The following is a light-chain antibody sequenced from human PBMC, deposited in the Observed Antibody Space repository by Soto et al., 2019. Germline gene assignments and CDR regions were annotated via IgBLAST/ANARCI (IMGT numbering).Light chain of an antibody. CDR3: LQDSSYPPT. Sequence: AIQMTQSPSSLSASVGDRVTITCRASQGIRNDLGWYQQKPGKAPKLLISAASILQDGVPPRFSGSGSGTDFTLTISSLQPDDFATYYCLQDSSYPPTFGQGTKVEIK. CDR1: QGIRND. J-gene: IGKJ1*01. CDR2: AAS. V-gene: IGKV1-6*01.